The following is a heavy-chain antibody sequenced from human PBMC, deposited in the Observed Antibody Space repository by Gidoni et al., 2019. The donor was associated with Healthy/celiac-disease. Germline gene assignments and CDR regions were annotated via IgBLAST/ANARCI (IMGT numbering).Heavy chain of an antibody. D-gene: IGHD3-3*01. Sequence: QVPLVESGGGVVKPGRSLRLSCAASGFPFSSYGMHWVRQAPGKGLEWLAVISYDGSNKYYADSVKGRFTISRDNSKNTLYLQMNSLRAEDTAVYYCAKDEDDFGSGYHWFDYWGQGTLVTVSS. CDR3: AKDEDDFGSGYHWFDY. CDR2: ISYDGSNK. J-gene: IGHJ4*02. CDR1: GFPFSSYG. V-gene: IGHV3-30*18.